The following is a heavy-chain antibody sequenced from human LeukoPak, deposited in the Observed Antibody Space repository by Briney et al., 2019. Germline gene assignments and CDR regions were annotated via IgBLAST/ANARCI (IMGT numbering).Heavy chain of an antibody. V-gene: IGHV1-2*02. D-gene: IGHD6-19*01. Sequence: ASVKVSYKASGYTFTGYYMHWVRQAPGQGLEWMGWINPNSGGTNYAQKFQGRVTMTRDTSISTAYMELSRLRSDDTAVYYCARDGRYSSGWFKYYFDYWGQGTLVTVSS. CDR2: INPNSGGT. CDR1: GYTFTGYY. J-gene: IGHJ4*02. CDR3: ARDGRYSSGWFKYYFDY.